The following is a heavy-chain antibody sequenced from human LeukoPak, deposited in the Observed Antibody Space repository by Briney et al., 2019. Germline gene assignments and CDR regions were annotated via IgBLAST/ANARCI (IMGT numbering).Heavy chain of an antibody. CDR3: ARGQLVPLDYYYMDV. Sequence: ASVKVSCKASGYTFTGYYMRWVRQAPGQGLEWMGWINPNSGGTNYAQKFQGRVTMTRDTSISTAYMELSRLRSDDTAVYYCARGQLVPLDYYYMDVWGKGTTVTVSS. V-gene: IGHV1-2*02. D-gene: IGHD6-6*01. J-gene: IGHJ6*03. CDR2: INPNSGGT. CDR1: GYTFTGYY.